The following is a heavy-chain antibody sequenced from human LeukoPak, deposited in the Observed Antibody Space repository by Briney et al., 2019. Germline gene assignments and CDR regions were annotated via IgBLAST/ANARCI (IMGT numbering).Heavy chain of an antibody. CDR3: AIGSTPQYYYYYYGMDV. V-gene: IGHV1-69*01. J-gene: IGHJ6*02. CDR1: GGTFSSYA. D-gene: IGHD2-2*01. CDR2: IIPIFGTA. Sequence: SVTVSCKASGGTFSSYAISWVRQAPGQGLEWMGGIIPIFGTANYAQKFQGRVTITADESTSTAYMELSSLRSEDTAVYYCAIGSTPQYYYYYYGMDVWGQGTTVTVSS.